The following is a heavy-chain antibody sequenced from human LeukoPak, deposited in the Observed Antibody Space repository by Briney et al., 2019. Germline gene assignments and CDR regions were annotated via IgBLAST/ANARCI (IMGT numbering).Heavy chain of an antibody. V-gene: IGHV3-30*02. J-gene: IGHJ3*02. CDR2: IQYDGSVI. Sequence: GGSLRLSCAASGFSFSDYGTHWVRQAPGKGLEWVTFIQYDGSVIFYADSVKGRFTISGDNSKNTVYLQMNSLRAEDTAVYYCAKSYDAFDIWGQGTMVTVSS. CDR3: AKSYDAFDI. D-gene: IGHD3-10*01. CDR1: GFSFSDYG.